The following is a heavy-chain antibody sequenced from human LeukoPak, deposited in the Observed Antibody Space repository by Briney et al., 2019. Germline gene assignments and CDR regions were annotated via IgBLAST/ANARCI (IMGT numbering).Heavy chain of an antibody. V-gene: IGHV1-46*01. CDR1: GYTFTSNY. J-gene: IGHJ4*02. CDR2: IYPRDGST. Sequence: WASVTVSCKASGYTFTSNYIHWVRQAPGQGLEWMGMIYPRDGSTSYAQKFQGRVTVTRDTSTGTVHMELSGLRSEDTAVYYCARDQEGFDYWGQGTLVTVSS. CDR3: ARDQEGFDY.